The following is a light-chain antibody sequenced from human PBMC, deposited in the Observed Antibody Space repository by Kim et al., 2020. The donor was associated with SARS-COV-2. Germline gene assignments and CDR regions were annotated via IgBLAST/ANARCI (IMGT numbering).Light chain of an antibody. V-gene: IGLV3-19*01. J-gene: IGLJ2*01. CDR1: SLRSYY. CDR2: GKN. CDR3: NSRDSSGNHVV. Sequence: SSELTQDPAVSVALGQTVRITCQGDSLRSYYASWYQQKPGPAPVLVIYGKNNRPSGIPDRFSGSSSGNTASLTITGAQAEDEADYYCNSRDSSGNHVVFG.